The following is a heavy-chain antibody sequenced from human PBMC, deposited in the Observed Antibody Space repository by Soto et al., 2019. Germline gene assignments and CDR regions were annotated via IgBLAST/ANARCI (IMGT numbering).Heavy chain of an antibody. CDR2: IYSGGST. Sequence: EVQLVESGGGLVQPGGSLRLSCAASGFTVSSNYMSWVRQAPGKGLEWVSVIYSGGSTYYADSVKGRFTISRDNSKNTLYLQMNSLRAEDRAVYYCARDRPEYYYDGSGYYPFWGQGTLVTVSS. J-gene: IGHJ4*02. D-gene: IGHD3-22*01. CDR1: GFTVSSNY. V-gene: IGHV3-66*01. CDR3: ARDRPEYYYDGSGYYPF.